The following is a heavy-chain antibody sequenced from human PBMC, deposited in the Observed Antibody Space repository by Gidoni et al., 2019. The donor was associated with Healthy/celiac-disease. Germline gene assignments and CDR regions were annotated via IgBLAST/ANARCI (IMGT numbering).Heavy chain of an antibody. CDR1: GFTFRRYA. CDR3: AKELPPHSSGYSFDY. V-gene: IGHV3-23*01. CDR2: ISGSGGST. Sequence: EVQLLESGGGLVQPGGSLRRSCAASGFTFRRYAMSWVRQAPGKGLEWVSAISGSGGSTYYADSVKGRFTISRDNSKNTLYLQMNSLRAEDTAVYYCAKELPPHSSGYSFDYWGQGTLVTVSS. D-gene: IGHD3-22*01. J-gene: IGHJ4*02.